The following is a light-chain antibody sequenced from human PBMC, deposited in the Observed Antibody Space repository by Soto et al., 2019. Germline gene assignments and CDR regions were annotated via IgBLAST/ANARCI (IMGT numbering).Light chain of an antibody. Sequence: EIVLTQSPGTLYVSPGERATLSCRASQSISSNHLAWYQQKPGQAPRLLIYGASSRATGIPDRFSGSGSGTDFTLTISRLEPEDSAIYYCQQYVGWTFGQGTKVEI. CDR3: QQYVGWT. CDR1: QSISSNH. V-gene: IGKV3-20*01. CDR2: GAS. J-gene: IGKJ1*01.